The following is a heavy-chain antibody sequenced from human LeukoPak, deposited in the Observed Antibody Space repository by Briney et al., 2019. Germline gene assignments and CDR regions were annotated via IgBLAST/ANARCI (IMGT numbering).Heavy chain of an antibody. J-gene: IGHJ4*02. CDR3: ARIPYYGSGSYSNPRDY. V-gene: IGHV1-46*01. CDR1: EYTFTSYY. CDR2: INPSGGST. Sequence: ASVKVSCKASEYTFTSYYMHWVRQAPGQGLEWMGIINPSGGSTSYAQKFQGRVTMTRDTSTGTVYMELSSLRSEDTAVYYCARIPYYGSGSYSNPRDYWGQGTLVTVSS. D-gene: IGHD3-10*01.